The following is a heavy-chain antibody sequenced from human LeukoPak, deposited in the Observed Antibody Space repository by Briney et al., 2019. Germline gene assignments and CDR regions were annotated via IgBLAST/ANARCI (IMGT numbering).Heavy chain of an antibody. Sequence: GGSLRLSCAASGFTFSSYSMNWVRQATGKGLDWVSSISSSSSYIYYADSVKGRFTISRDNAKNSLYLQMNSLRAEDTAVYYCARDADWLTGYYDYWGQGTLVTVSS. V-gene: IGHV3-21*01. D-gene: IGHD3-9*01. J-gene: IGHJ4*02. CDR2: ISSSSSYI. CDR3: ARDADWLTGYYDY. CDR1: GFTFSSYS.